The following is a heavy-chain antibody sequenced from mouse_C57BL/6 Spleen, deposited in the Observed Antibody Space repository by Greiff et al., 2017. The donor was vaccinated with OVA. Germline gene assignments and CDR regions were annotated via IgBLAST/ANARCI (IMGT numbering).Heavy chain of an antibody. CDR1: GYAFSSSW. CDR3: ARGGVTPGWFAY. J-gene: IGHJ3*01. CDR2: IYPGDGDT. V-gene: IGHV1-82*01. Sequence: QVQLKQSGPELVKPGASVKISCKASGYAFSSSWMNWVKQRPGKGLEWIGRIYPGDGDTNYNGKFKGKATLTADKSSSTAYMQLSSLTSEDSAVYFCARGGVTPGWFAYWGQGTLVTVSA. D-gene: IGHD2-2*01.